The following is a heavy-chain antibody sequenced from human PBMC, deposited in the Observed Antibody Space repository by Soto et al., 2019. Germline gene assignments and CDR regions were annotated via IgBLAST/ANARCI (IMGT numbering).Heavy chain of an antibody. D-gene: IGHD2-21*02. V-gene: IGHV4-30-4*01. CDR3: AREAYCGGDCYLDHDAFDI. CDR1: GGSISSGYYY. CDR2: IYHSGST. Sequence: PSETLSLTCTVSGGSISSGYYYWSWIRQPPGKGLEWIGYIYHSGSTYYNPSLKSRVTISVDTSKNQFYLKLSSVTAADTAVYYCAREAYCGGDCYLDHDAFDIWGQGTMVTVSS. J-gene: IGHJ3*02.